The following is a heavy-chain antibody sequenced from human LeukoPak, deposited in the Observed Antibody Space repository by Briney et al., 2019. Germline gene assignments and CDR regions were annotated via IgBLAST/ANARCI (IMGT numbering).Heavy chain of an antibody. CDR2: IRSKAYGRTT. CDR3: TRDLTTFDY. Sequence: QSGGSLRLSCTASGFTFGDYAMSWVRQAPGKGLEWVGFIRSKAYGRTTEYAASVKSRFTISRDYSKSIAYLQMNSLKTEDTAVYYCTRDLTTFDYWGQGTLVTVSS. CDR1: GFTFGDYA. D-gene: IGHD3-9*01. J-gene: IGHJ4*02. V-gene: IGHV3-49*04.